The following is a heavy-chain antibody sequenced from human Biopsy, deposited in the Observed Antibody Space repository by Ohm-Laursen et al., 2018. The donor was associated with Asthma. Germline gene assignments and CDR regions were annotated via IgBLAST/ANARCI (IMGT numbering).Heavy chain of an antibody. D-gene: IGHD6-13*01. CDR3: ARITNDRIAAAGRYYYYGMDV. CDR1: GGSISSGGYS. V-gene: IGHV4-30-2*01. Sequence: TLSLTCAASGGSISSGGYSWSWIRQPPGKGLEWIGYIYHSGSTYYNPSLKSRVAISVDRSKNQFSLKLSSVTAADTAVYYCARITNDRIAAAGRYYYYGMDVWGQGTTVTVSS. CDR2: IYHSGST. J-gene: IGHJ6*02.